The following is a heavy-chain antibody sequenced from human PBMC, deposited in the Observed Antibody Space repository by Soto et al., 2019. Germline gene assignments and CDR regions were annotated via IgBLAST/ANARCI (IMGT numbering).Heavy chain of an antibody. V-gene: IGHV3-15*01. Sequence: PGGSLRLSCAASGFTFSNAWMSWVRQAPGKGLEWVGRIKSKTDGGTTDYAAPVKGRFTISRDDSKNTLYLQMNSLKTEDTAVYYCTSSLVRSYYYYYYGMDVWGQGTTVTVSS. CDR1: GFTFSNAW. J-gene: IGHJ6*02. D-gene: IGHD6-13*01. CDR3: TSSLVRSYYYYYYGMDV. CDR2: IKSKTDGGTT.